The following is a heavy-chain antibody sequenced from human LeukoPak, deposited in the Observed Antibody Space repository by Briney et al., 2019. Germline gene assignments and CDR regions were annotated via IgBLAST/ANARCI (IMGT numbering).Heavy chain of an antibody. V-gene: IGHV4-30-2*05. CDR2: IYHSGST. CDR3: ARGGAIFGVPAGAFDI. J-gene: IGHJ3*02. D-gene: IGHD3-3*01. Sequence: SETLSLTCTVSGGSISSGGYYWSWIRQPPGKGLEWIGYIYHSGSTYYNPSLKSRVTISVDTSKNQFSLKLSSVTAADAAVYYCARGGAIFGVPAGAFDIWGQGTMVTVSS. CDR1: GGSISSGGYY.